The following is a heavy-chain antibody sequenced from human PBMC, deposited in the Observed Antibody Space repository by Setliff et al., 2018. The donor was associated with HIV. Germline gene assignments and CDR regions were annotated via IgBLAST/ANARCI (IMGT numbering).Heavy chain of an antibody. V-gene: IGHV3-7*03. J-gene: IGHJ3*01. CDR3: ARVVRYFDTSGYYKGDAFDL. D-gene: IGHD3-22*01. CDR2: IKEDGSEK. CDR1: GLTFSSYW. Sequence: GGSLRLSCAASGLTFSSYWMSWVRQAPGKGLEWMANIKEDGSEKYYVDSVKGRFTISRDNAKNSLFLQMNSLRAEDTALYFCARVVRYFDTSGYYKGDAFDLWGLGTMVTVSS.